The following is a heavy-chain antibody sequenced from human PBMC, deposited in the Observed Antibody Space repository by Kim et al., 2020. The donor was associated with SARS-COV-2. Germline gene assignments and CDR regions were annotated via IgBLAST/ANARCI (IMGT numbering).Heavy chain of an antibody. CDR1: GGSISSCF. Sequence: SETLSLTCTVSGGSISSCFWSWIRQPPGKGLDWIGFIYSSGSTKYNPSLKSRVTISVDTSKNQFSLKLTSVTAADTAVYYCAREYYDILTGYNGAFDIWGQGTMVTVSS. J-gene: IGHJ3*02. D-gene: IGHD3-9*01. V-gene: IGHV4-59*01. CDR3: AREYYDILTGYNGAFDI. CDR2: IYSSGST.